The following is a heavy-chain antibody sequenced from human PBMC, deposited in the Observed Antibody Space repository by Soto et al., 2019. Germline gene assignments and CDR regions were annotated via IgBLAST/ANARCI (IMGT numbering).Heavy chain of an antibody. J-gene: IGHJ6*02. CDR2: IYYSGST. CDR3: ARGTGVADSMDV. CDR1: GGSISSGGYY. V-gene: IGHV4-31*03. Sequence: PSETLSLTCTVSGGSISSGGYYWSWIRQHPGKGLEWIGYIYYSGSTYYNPSLKSRVTISVDTSKNQFSLKLSSVTAADTAVYYCARGTGVADSMDVWGQGTTVTVSS. D-gene: IGHD2-8*01.